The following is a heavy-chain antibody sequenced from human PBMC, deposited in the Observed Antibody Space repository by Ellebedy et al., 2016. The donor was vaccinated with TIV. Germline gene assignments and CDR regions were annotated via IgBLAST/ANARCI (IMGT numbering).Heavy chain of an antibody. Sequence: ASVKVSCKASGGSFSIYDVSWVRQAPGQGPEWMGGIIPMFRTPTYARKFQGRVTISADESTSTAYMELSSLRSEDTGVYYCARGPNYVPDYFDYWGQGTLVTVSS. J-gene: IGHJ4*02. CDR1: GGSFSIYD. CDR3: ARGPNYVPDYFDY. V-gene: IGHV1-69*13. CDR2: IIPMFRTP. D-gene: IGHD3-16*01.